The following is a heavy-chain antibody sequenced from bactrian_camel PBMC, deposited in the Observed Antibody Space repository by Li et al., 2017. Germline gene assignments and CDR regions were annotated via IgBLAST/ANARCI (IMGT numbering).Heavy chain of an antibody. CDR2: LYTGGGDG. V-gene: IGHV3S40*01. J-gene: IGHJ6*01. D-gene: IGHD5*01. Sequence: DVQLVESGGGSVQAGGSLTLSCTYGRTPTYVTWFRQGPGNGREGVAGLYTGGGDGHYADAVKGRFTISHDNAKKTAYLQMSDLKPEDTAMYYCAASRVGWRTTVTTCPIDPRSWAEFGYWGQGTQVTVS. CDR1: GRTPTY. CDR3: AASRVGWRTTVTTCPIDPRSWAEFGY.